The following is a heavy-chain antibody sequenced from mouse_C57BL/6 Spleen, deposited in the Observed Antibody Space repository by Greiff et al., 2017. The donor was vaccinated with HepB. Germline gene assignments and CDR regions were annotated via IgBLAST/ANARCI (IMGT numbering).Heavy chain of an antibody. Sequence: QVQLQQSGPELVKSGASVKISCKASGYSFTSYYIHWVKQRPGQGLEWIGWIYPGSGNTKYNEKFKGKATLTADTASSTAYMQFSSLTSEDSAVYFCARAGGTAQAFDYWGQGTTLTVSS. D-gene: IGHD3-2*02. CDR1: GYSFTSYY. J-gene: IGHJ2*01. CDR2: IYPGSGNT. CDR3: ARAGGTAQAFDY. V-gene: IGHV1-66*01.